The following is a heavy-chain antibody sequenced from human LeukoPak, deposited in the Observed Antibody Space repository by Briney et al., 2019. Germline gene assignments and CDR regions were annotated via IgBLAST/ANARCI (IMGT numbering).Heavy chain of an antibody. J-gene: IGHJ3*02. CDR3: AKSLVVVAARADDAFDI. Sequence: GGSLRLSCAASGFTFSSYAMSWVRQAPGKGLEWVSLISGSGDSAYFADSVKGRFTISRDNSRNTLYLQMNSLRAEDTAVYYCAKSLVVVAARADDAFDIWGQGTMVTVSS. CDR2: ISGSGDSA. CDR1: GFTFSSYA. V-gene: IGHV3-23*01. D-gene: IGHD2-15*01.